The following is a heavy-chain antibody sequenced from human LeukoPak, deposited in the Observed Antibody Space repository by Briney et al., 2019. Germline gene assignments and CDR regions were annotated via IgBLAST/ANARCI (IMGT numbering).Heavy chain of an antibody. CDR1: GGSISSSSYY. CDR3: ASHSAEYDILTGYHSYNSFDP. D-gene: IGHD3-9*01. CDR2: AYYSGSP. V-gene: IGHV4-39*01. Sequence: SETLSLTCTVSGGSISSSSYYWGWIRQSPGKGLEWIGSAYYSGSPFYDPSLKSRVTISVDTSKNQFSLKLSSVTAADTAVYYCASHSAEYDILTGYHSYNSFDPWGQGILVTVSS. J-gene: IGHJ5*02.